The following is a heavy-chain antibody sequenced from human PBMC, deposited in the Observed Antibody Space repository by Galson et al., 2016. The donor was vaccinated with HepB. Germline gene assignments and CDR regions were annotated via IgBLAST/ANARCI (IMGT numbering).Heavy chain of an antibody. CDR1: GYTFTNYA. D-gene: IGHD6-19*01. CDR2: INPGNGDT. CDR3: ARDQWSSMWQDNSNGMDV. V-gene: IGHV1-3*01. J-gene: IGHJ6*02. Sequence: SVKVSCKASGYTFTNYAMNWVRQAPGHRLEWMGWINPGNGDTNYAQQFQGRVSFTRDTSAKIAYMELSSLRPEDTAVYYCARDQWSSMWQDNSNGMDVWGQGTTVIVSS.